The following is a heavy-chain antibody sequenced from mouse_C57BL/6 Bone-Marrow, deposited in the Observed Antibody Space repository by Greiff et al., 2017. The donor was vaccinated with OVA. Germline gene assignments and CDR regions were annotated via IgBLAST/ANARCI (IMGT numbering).Heavy chain of an antibody. CDR1: GYTFTSYW. D-gene: IGHD2-5*01. V-gene: IGHV1-52*01. J-gene: IGHJ3*01. Sequence: QVQLQQPGAELVRPGSSVKLSCKVSGYTFTSYWMHWVKQRPIQGLEWIGNIDPSDSETHYNQKFKDKATLTVDKSSSTAYMQLSSLTSEDSAVYYCARAYYSNYGGFAYWGQGTLVTVSA. CDR3: ARAYYSNYGGFAY. CDR2: IDPSDSET.